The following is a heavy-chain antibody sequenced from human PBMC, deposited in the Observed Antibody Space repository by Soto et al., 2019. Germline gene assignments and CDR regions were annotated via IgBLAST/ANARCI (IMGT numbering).Heavy chain of an antibody. D-gene: IGHD7-27*01. Sequence: QVQLVQSGPEVKKPGASVKVSCKASGHTFTGHHMHWVRQAPGQGLEWMAYIDLDSSHTKYAQRFQGRVTTTRDTSITTAYMELSGLRSDDTALYYCGLEPTGTGGFDYWGQGTVLTVSS. V-gene: IGHV1-2*02. CDR1: GHTFTGHH. J-gene: IGHJ4*02. CDR2: IDLDSSHT. CDR3: GLEPTGTGGFDY.